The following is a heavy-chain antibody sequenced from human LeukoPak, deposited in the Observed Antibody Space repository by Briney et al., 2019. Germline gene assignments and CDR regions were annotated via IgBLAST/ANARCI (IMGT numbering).Heavy chain of an antibody. Sequence: SETLSLTCTVSGGSISSSSYYWGWIRQPPGKGLEWIGSIYYSGSTYYNPSLMSRVTISVDTSKNQFSLKLSSVTAADTAVYYCARETSQKGAHYMDVWGKGTTVTISS. CDR2: IYYSGST. D-gene: IGHD3-16*01. CDR3: ARETSQKGAHYMDV. CDR1: GGSISSSSYY. V-gene: IGHV4-39*02. J-gene: IGHJ6*03.